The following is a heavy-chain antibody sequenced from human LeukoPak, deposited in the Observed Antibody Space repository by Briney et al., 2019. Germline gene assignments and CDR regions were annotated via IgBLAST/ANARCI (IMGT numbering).Heavy chain of an antibody. CDR3: AATGKGAAAFDY. J-gene: IGHJ4*02. Sequence: SETLSLTCAVSGYSISSGYYWSWIRQPPGKGLEWIGYIYYSGSTNYNPSLKSRVTISVDTSKNQFSLKLSSVTAADTAVYYCAATGKGAAAFDYWGQGTLVTVSS. CDR2: IYYSGST. V-gene: IGHV4-61*01. CDR1: GYSISSGYY. D-gene: IGHD1-26*01.